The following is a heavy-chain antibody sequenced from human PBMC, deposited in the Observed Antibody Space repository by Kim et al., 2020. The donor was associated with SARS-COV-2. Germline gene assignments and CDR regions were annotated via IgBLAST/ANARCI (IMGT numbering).Heavy chain of an antibody. D-gene: IGHD2-15*01. J-gene: IGHJ5*02. CDR1: GFTFSSYG. CDR2: IWYDGSNK. V-gene: IGHV3-33*01. Sequence: GGSLRLSCAASGFTFSSYGMHWVRQAPGKGLEWVAVIWYDGSNKYYADSVKGRFTISRDNSKNTLYLQMNSLRAEDTAVYYCAREQVVAATNPGFDPWGQGTLVTVSS. CDR3: AREQVVAATNPGFDP.